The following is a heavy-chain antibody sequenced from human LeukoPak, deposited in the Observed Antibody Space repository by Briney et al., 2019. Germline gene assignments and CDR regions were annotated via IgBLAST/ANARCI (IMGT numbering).Heavy chain of an antibody. D-gene: IGHD2-15*01. CDR3: ARGEVVAARFDF. CDR2: ISGSGGSI. V-gene: IGHV3-23*01. Sequence: GGTLRLSCVASGFTFSSYGMTWVRQAPGKGLEWVSAISGSGGSIYYADSVKGRFTISRDNSKNTVYLQMNNLRVEDTAVYYCARGEVVAARFDFWGQGTLVTVSS. J-gene: IGHJ4*02. CDR1: GFTFSSYG.